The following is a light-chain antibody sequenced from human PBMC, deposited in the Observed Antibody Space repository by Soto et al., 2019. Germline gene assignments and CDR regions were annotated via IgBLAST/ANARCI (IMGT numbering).Light chain of an antibody. CDR1: SSNIGGNT. Sequence: QSALTQPPSASGTPGQRVTISCSGSSSNIGGNTVNWYQQLSGTAPKLLIYSSNQRPSGVPDRFSGSKSGTSASLAIGGLQSEDEADYICAAWDDSLNGVIFGGGTKLTVL. CDR2: SSN. V-gene: IGLV1-44*01. CDR3: AAWDDSLNGVI. J-gene: IGLJ2*01.